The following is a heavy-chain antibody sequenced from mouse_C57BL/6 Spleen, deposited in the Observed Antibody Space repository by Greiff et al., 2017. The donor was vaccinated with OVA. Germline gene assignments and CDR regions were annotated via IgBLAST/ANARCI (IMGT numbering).Heavy chain of an antibody. V-gene: IGHV1-61*01. CDR1: GYTFTSYW. CDR3: VLRTRDY. J-gene: IGHJ2*01. Sequence: QVHVKQPGAELVRPGSSVKLSCKASGYTFTSYWMDWVKQRPGQGLEWIGNIYPSDSETHYNQKFKDKATLTVDKSSSTAYMQLSSLTSEDSAVYYCVLRTRDYWGQGTTLTVSS. CDR2: IYPSDSET. D-gene: IGHD1-1*01.